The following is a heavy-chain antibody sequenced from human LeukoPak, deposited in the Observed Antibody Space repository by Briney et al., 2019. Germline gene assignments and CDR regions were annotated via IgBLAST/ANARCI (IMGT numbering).Heavy chain of an antibody. CDR3: ARVKEQWLVLDAFDI. Sequence: ASVKVSCKASGYSFTGHYMHWVRQAPGQGLEWMGWINPNSGGTNYAQKFQGRVTMTRDTSISTAYMELSRLRSDDTAVYYCARVKEQWLVLDAFDIWGQGTMVTVSS. CDR1: GYSFTGHY. D-gene: IGHD6-19*01. J-gene: IGHJ3*02. CDR2: INPNSGGT. V-gene: IGHV1-2*02.